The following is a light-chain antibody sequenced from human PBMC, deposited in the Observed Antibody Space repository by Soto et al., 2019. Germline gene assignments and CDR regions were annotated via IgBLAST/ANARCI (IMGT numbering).Light chain of an antibody. V-gene: IGKV1-33*01. CDR1: QDITDY. Sequence: IQMTQSPSSLSASVGDRVTITGQASQDITDYLIWYQQKPGKAPKVLIYDASSLGTGVSSRFSGSGSGTHYTLTSSSLQPEDIATYYCQRFDSVPCTFGQGTKLELK. CDR2: DAS. J-gene: IGKJ2*02. CDR3: QRFDSVPCT.